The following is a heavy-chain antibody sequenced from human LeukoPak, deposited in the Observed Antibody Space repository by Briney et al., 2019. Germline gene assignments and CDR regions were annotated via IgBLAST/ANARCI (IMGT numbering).Heavy chain of an antibody. D-gene: IGHD2/OR15-2a*01. CDR3: ARGLSNSRRTLLGLDY. CDR2: INHSGSA. J-gene: IGHJ4*02. CDR1: GGSFSGYY. V-gene: IGHV4-34*01. Sequence: SETLSLTCAVYGGSFSGYYWNWIRQPPGKRLEWIGEINHSGSANYNPSLKSRVTISIDTSKNQFSLKLSSVTAADTAVFYCARGLSNSRRTLLGLDYWGQGTLVTVSS.